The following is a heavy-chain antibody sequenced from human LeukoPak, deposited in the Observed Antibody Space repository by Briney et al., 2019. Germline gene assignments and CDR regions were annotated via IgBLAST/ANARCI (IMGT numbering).Heavy chain of an antibody. D-gene: IGHD2-21*02. CDR2: ISSTGSWT. J-gene: IGHJ4*02. CDR3: ARGVSYRVVVTATDFDY. V-gene: IGHV3-48*03. CDR1: GFTFSVFE. Sequence: GGSLRLSCAASGFTFSVFEMNWVRQAPGKGLEWVSYISSTGSWTYYADSVKGRFTISRDNAKNSLYLQMNSLRAEDTAVYYCARGVSYRVVVTATDFDYWGQGTLVTVSS.